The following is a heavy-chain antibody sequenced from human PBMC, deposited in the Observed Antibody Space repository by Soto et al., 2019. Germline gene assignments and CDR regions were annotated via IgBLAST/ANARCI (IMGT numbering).Heavy chain of an antibody. CDR3: ARGPGSSDWRFSYYYMDV. Sequence: QVQLVQSGAEVKKPGASVKVSCTFTSYDINWVRQATGQGLGWMGWMNPNSGNTRYAQKFQGRVTMTRNTSKFTAHMELSSLRSEDTAVYYCARGPGSSDWRFSYYYMDVWGQGTTVTVSS. J-gene: IGHJ6*02. CDR2: MNPNSGNT. D-gene: IGHD6-19*01. V-gene: IGHV1-8*01. CDR1: FTSYD.